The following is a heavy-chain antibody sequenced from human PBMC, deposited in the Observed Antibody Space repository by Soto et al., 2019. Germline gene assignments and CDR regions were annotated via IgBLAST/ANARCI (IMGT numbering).Heavy chain of an antibody. J-gene: IGHJ4*02. V-gene: IGHV3-53*01. Sequence: GGSLRLSCAVSGFTVSNNYMSWVRQAPGKGPEWVAVIYSVGNRYYADSVKGRFSVSRDSAKNTLYLQMDDLRAEDRAVYYCAREYSSPLSHPFDYWGQGTWVTVSS. CDR2: IYSVGNR. CDR3: AREYSSPLSHPFDY. CDR1: GFTVSNNY. D-gene: IGHD2-15*01.